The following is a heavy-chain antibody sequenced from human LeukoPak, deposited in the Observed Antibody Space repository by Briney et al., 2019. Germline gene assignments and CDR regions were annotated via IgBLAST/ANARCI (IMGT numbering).Heavy chain of an antibody. D-gene: IGHD6-13*01. J-gene: IGHJ4*02. CDR2: IRYDGSNK. CDR1: GFTFSSYG. CDR3: AKSQEAAAGTGDY. V-gene: IGHV3-30*02. Sequence: GGSLRLSCAASGFTFSSYGMHWVRQAPGKGLEGVAFIRYDGSNKYYADSVKGRFTISRDNSKNTLYLQMNSLRAEDTAVYYCAKSQEAAAGTGDYWGQGTLVTVSS.